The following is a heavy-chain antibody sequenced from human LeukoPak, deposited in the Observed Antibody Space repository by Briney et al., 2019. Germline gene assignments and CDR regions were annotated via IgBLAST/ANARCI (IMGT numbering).Heavy chain of an antibody. D-gene: IGHD5-12*01. J-gene: IGHJ4*02. CDR1: GYSFSSYD. CDR3: ARISNSGYDPDY. V-gene: IGHV1-8*01. Sequence: ASVKVSCKASGYSFSSYDINWVRQATGQGLEWMGWMNPNRGNTGYVQKFQGRVTMTRSTSISTAYMELSSLRSEDTAVYYRARISNSGYDPDYWGQGTLVTVSS. CDR2: MNPNRGNT.